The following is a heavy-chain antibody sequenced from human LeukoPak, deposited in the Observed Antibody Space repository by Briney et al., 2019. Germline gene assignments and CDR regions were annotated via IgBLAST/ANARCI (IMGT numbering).Heavy chain of an antibody. CDR3: ARDRAWDYLDS. J-gene: IGHJ4*02. D-gene: IGHD1-26*01. Sequence: PGGSLRLSCVVSGSTLSSHGMHWVRQAPGKGLEWVAVISYDGGKKSYADSVKGRFTISRDNSKNTLYLQMDSLRVEDTAVYYCARDRAWDYLDSWDQGPLVTVSS. V-gene: IGHV3-30*03. CDR2: ISYDGGKK. CDR1: GSTLSSHG.